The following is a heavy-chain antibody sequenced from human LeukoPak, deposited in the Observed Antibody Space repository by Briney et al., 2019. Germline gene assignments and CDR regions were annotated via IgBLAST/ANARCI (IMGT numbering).Heavy chain of an antibody. D-gene: IGHD1-20*01. V-gene: IGHV4-59*08. CDR3: ARLHSWNDGFDY. Sequence: ASETLSLTCTVSGGSISSYYWSWIRQPPGKGLEWIGYIYYSGSTNYNPSLKSRVTISVDTSKNQFSLKLSSVTAADTAVYYCARLHSWNDGFDYWGQGTLVTVSS. CDR1: GGSISSYY. J-gene: IGHJ4*02. CDR2: IYYSGST.